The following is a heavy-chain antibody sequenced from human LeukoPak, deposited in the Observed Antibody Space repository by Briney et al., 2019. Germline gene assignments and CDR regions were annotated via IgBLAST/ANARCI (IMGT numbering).Heavy chain of an antibody. CDR3: ARGLKGIAARPDYYYYYMDV. Sequence: SETLSLTCAVYGGSFSGYYWSWIRQPPGKGLEWIGEINHSGSTNYNPSLKSRVTISEDTSKNQFSLKLSSVTAADTAVYYCARGLKGIAARPDYYYYYMDVWGKGTTVTVSS. CDR1: GGSFSGYY. D-gene: IGHD6-6*01. CDR2: INHSGST. V-gene: IGHV4-34*01. J-gene: IGHJ6*03.